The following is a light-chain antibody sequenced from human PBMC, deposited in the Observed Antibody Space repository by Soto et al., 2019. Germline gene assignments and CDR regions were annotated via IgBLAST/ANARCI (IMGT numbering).Light chain of an antibody. CDR2: WAS. CDR1: QSVLYSSNNKNY. CDR3: QQYYSTPF. J-gene: IGKJ4*01. Sequence: DIVMTQSPDSLAVSLGERATINCKSSQSVLYSSNNKNYLAWYQQKPGQPPQLLIYWASTRESGVPDRFSSSGSGTDFTLTISSLQAEDVAVYYCQQYYSTPFFGGGTKVEIK. V-gene: IGKV4-1*01.